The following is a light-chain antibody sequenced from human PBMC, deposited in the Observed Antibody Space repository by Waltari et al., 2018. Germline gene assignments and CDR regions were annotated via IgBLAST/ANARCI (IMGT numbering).Light chain of an antibody. Sequence: QTVVTQEPSLSVSPGGTGTPTCAFRSGPPSTPSLPTWYQQTPGPAPCTLVYKANARSSGVPDRFSGSILGNTAALTITGAQADDESDYYCALYMGSGIWVFGGGTRLTVL. V-gene: IGLV8-61*01. CDR1: SGPPSTPSL. CDR2: KAN. J-gene: IGLJ3*02. CDR3: ALYMGSGIWV.